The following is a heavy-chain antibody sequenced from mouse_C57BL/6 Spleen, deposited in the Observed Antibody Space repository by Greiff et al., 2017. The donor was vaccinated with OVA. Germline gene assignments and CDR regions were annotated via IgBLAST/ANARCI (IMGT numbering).Heavy chain of an antibody. J-gene: IGHJ3*01. D-gene: IGHD1-1*01. CDR3: ARGYGSSSAWFAY. CDR1: GYTFTGYW. Sequence: QVQLQQSGAELMKPGASVKLSCKATGYTFTGYWIEWVKQRPGHGLEWIGEILPGSGSTNYNEKFKGKATFTADTASNPAYMQLSSLTTEDSAIYYCARGYGSSSAWFAYWGQGTLVTVSA. V-gene: IGHV1-9*01. CDR2: ILPGSGST.